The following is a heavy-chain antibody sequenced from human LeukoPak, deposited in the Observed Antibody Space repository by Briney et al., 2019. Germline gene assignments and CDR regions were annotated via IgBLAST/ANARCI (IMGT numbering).Heavy chain of an antibody. J-gene: IGHJ5*02. Sequence: SVKVSCKASGGTFSSYAISWVRQAPGQGLEWMGGIIPIFGTANYAQKFQGRVTITADESTSTAYMELSSLRSEDTAVYYCARDPRSTTVTTRYNWFDPWGQGTLVTVSS. CDR2: IIPIFGTA. V-gene: IGHV1-69*01. CDR1: GGTFSSYA. D-gene: IGHD4-17*01. CDR3: ARDPRSTTVTTRYNWFDP.